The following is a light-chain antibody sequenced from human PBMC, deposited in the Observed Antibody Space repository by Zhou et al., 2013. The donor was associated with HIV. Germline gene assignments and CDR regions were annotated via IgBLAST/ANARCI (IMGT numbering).Light chain of an antibody. Sequence: DILLTQSPSSLSASVGDRVTITCQASQDIITYINWYQQKPGKAPKLLIYDASNLEAGVPLRFSGTGSRTYFTFAINGLQPEDVGTYFCQQFGNLPLTFGGGTEGG. CDR2: DAS. CDR3: QQFGNLPLT. V-gene: IGKV1-33*01. CDR1: QDIITY. J-gene: IGKJ4*01.